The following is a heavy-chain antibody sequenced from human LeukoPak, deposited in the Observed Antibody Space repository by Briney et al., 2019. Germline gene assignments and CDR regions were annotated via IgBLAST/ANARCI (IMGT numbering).Heavy chain of an antibody. J-gene: IGHJ3*02. CDR2: IDYNGHRT. V-gene: IGHV3-23*01. CDR1: RLSIRNFG. CDR3: GTDLQYDDFDI. Sequence: PGGSQRLSCTASRLSIRNFGMAWVRQAPGKGLEWVSTIDYNGHRTHYADSVKGRFTISRNNFNNRVYLLMILLRAEDTAIYYCGTDLQYDDFDIWGQGTMVTVSS.